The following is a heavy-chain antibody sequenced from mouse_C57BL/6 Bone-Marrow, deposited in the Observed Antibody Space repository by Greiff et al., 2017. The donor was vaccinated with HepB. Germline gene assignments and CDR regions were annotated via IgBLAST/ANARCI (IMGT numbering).Heavy chain of an antibody. D-gene: IGHD1-1*01. V-gene: IGHV1-82*01. Sequence: QVQLQQSGPELVKPGASVKISCKASGYAFSSSWMNWVKQRPGKGLEWIGRIYPGDGDTNYNGKFKGKATLTADKSSSTAYMQLSSLTSEDSAVYFCAKSYYTGGSYFWYFDVWGTGTTVTVSA. CDR3: AKSYYTGGSYFWYFDV. CDR1: GYAFSSSW. J-gene: IGHJ1*03. CDR2: IYPGDGDT.